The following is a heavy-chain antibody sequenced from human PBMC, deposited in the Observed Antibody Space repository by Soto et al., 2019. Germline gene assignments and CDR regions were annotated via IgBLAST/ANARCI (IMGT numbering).Heavy chain of an antibody. CDR1: GFTVSNNY. V-gene: IGHV3-66*01. Sequence: EVQLVESGGGLVQPGGSLRLSCAASGFTVSNNYMRWVHQAPGKGLEWVSLIYSGGATYYADPVKGRFTISRDNPKNTLYLQLNSLRAEVRVVYYCARDGTYNWVGGQGILVTVSS. CDR2: IYSGGAT. D-gene: IGHD1-1*01. J-gene: IGHJ4*02. CDR3: ARDGTYNWV.